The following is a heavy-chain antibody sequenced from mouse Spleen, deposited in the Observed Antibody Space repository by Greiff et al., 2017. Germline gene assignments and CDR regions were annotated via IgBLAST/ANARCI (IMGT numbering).Heavy chain of an antibody. D-gene: IGHD1-1*01. CDR3: ARRILRSAMDY. J-gene: IGHJ4*01. V-gene: IGHV1-80*01. CDR2: IYPGDGDT. Sequence: VQLQESGAELVKPGASVKISCKASGYAFSSYWMNWVKQRPGKGLEWIGQIYPGDGDTNYNGKFKGKATLTADKSSSTAYMQLSSLTSEDSAVYFCARRILRSAMDYWGQGTSVTVSS. CDR1: GYAFSSYW.